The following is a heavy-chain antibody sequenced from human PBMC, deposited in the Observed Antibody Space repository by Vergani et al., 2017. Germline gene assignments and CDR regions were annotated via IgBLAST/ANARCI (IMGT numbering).Heavy chain of an antibody. Sequence: EVQLVESGGGLVQPGRSLRLSCAASGFTFDDYAMHWVRQAPGKGLEWVSGISWNSGSIGYADSVKGRFTISRDNAKNSLYLQMNSLKTEDTAVYYCTTAPGQVATIRVVFDYWGQGTLVTVSS. CDR3: TTAPGQVATIRVVFDY. CDR1: GFTFDDYA. CDR2: ISWNSGSI. D-gene: IGHD5-12*01. J-gene: IGHJ4*02. V-gene: IGHV3-9*01.